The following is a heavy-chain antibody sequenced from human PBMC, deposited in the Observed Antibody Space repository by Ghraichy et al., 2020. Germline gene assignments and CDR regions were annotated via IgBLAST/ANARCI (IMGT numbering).Heavy chain of an antibody. V-gene: IGHV3-30*03. Sequence: GGSLRLSCATSGFALSNFFIHWARQAPGKGLEWVSVITSGGNIQYYADSVKGRFTVSRDNAEGKVFLQMDSLSVEDTAVYYCARGQSRYVFLGLLDSWGQGTLVTVS. J-gene: IGHJ5*01. CDR2: ITSGGNIQ. CDR3: ARGQSRYVFLGLLDS. D-gene: IGHD1-14*01. CDR1: GFALSNFF.